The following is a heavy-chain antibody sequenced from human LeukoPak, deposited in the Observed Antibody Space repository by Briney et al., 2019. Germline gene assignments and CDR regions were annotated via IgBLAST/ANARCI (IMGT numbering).Heavy chain of an antibody. J-gene: IGHJ6*02. Sequence: PSETLSLTCALSGGSIKNYYWSWIRQPPGKGLEWIGYVYYTGTTSYNPSLKSRVTISVETSKNQFSLTLNSVTAADTAVYHCARQSDPYYHYGLDFWGQGTTVIVSS. CDR2: VYYTGTT. CDR3: ARQSDPYYHYGLDF. CDR1: GGSIKNYY. V-gene: IGHV4-59*01.